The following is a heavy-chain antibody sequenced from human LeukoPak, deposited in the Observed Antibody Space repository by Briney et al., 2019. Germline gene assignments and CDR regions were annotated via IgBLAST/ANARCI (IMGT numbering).Heavy chain of an antibody. V-gene: IGHV3-30*19. D-gene: IGHD3-10*01. J-gene: IGHJ4*02. Sequence: GGSLRLSCEASGFTFTSYGIHWVRQAPGKGLEWVAVISYDRSNKYYADSVKGRFAISRDNSKNTVYLQMNSLRAEDTAVYYCARNYASGTYDFGYWGQGALVTVSS. CDR2: ISYDRSNK. CDR1: GFTFTSYG. CDR3: ARNYASGTYDFGY.